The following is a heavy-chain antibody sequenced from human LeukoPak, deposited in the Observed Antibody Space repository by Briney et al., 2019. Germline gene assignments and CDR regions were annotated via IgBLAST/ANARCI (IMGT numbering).Heavy chain of an antibody. CDR1: GFIFSTYW. D-gene: IGHD2-15*01. V-gene: IGHV3-7*03. CDR3: ARAPPKNLVVAAVVKAYYFDY. CDR2: IKQDGSEK. J-gene: IGHJ4*02. Sequence: PGGSLRLSCAASGFIFSTYWMSWVRQAPGKGLEWVANIKQDGSEKYYVDSVKGRFTISRDNAKNSLYLQMNSLRSEDTAVYYCARAPPKNLVVAAVVKAYYFDYWGQGTLVTVSS.